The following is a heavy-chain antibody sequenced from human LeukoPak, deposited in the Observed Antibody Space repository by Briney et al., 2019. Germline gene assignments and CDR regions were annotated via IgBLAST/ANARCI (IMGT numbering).Heavy chain of an antibody. D-gene: IGHD1-26*01. CDR1: GFTFSSYE. CDR2: ISSSGSTI. V-gene: IGHV3-48*03. CDR3: ARVWGSYLDY. Sequence: PGGSLRLSCAASGFTFSSYEMNWVRQAPRKGLEWVSYISSSGSTIYYADSVKGRFTISRDNAKNSLYLQMNSLRAEDTAVYYCARVWGSYLDYWGQGTLVTVSS. J-gene: IGHJ4*02.